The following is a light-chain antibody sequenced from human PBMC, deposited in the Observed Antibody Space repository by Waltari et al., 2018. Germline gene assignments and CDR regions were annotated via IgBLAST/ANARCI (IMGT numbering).Light chain of an antibody. V-gene: IGKV4-1*01. Sequence: DIEMTQSPDSRAVSLGAGATINCKTSQSVFYSSNNKNYLAWYQQKPGQPPKLLIYWASTRESGVPDRFSGSGSGTDFTLTISSLQAEDVAVYYCQQYYSTPYTFGQGTKLEIK. J-gene: IGKJ2*01. CDR1: QSVFYSSNNKNY. CDR3: QQYYSTPYT. CDR2: WAS.